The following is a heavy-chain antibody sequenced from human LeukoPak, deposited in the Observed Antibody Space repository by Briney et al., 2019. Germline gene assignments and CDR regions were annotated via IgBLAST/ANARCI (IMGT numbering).Heavy chain of an antibody. CDR2: ISYDGSNK. J-gene: IGHJ4*02. Sequence: GGSLRLSCAASGFTFSSYGMHWVRQAPGKGLEWVAVISYDGSNKYCADSVKGRFTISRDNSKNTLYLQMNSLRAEDTAVYYCAKGDYYDSSGYYYWSRYFDYWGQGTLVTVSS. CDR1: GFTFSSYG. D-gene: IGHD3-22*01. V-gene: IGHV3-30*18. CDR3: AKGDYYDSSGYYYWSRYFDY.